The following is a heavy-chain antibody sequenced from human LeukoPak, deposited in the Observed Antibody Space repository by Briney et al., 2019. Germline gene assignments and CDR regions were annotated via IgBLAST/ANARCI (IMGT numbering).Heavy chain of an antibody. D-gene: IGHD3-10*01. J-gene: IGHJ4*02. CDR3: ARAYYGSGSHYVDY. CDR2: IYSGGST. CDR1: GFTVSSNY. V-gene: IGHV3-66*01. Sequence: GGSLRLSCAASGFTVSSNYMSWVRQAPGKGLEWVSIIYSGGSTYYTDSVRGRFIISRDISKNTLYLQMNSLRAEDTAVYYCARAYYGSGSHYVDYWGQGTLVTVSS.